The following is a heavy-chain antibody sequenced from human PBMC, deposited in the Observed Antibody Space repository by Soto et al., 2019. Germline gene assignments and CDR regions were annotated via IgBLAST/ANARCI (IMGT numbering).Heavy chain of an antibody. CDR3: AKDFKVSGSHYGTLNYYYGMDV. CDR2: ISYDGYLK. Sequence: SGGSLRLSCAASGFTFSTYGMQWVRQAPGKGLEGVAVISYDGYLKYYVDAVKGRFTVARDNSKNTLFLEMNSLRVEDTAVYFCAKDFKVSGSHYGTLNYYYGMDVWGQGTTVTVSS. D-gene: IGHD3-10*01. CDR1: GFTFSTYG. J-gene: IGHJ6*02. V-gene: IGHV3-30*18.